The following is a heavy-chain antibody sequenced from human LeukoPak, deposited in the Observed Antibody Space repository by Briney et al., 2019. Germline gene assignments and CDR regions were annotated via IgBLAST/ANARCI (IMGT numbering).Heavy chain of an antibody. Sequence: GGSLRLSCAASGFSFSKYGMSWVRQTPGKGLEWVSGISGSGDGTYYADPVKGRFIVSRDNSKNTPYLQMNSLRDDDTAVYYCAKAPIELWLQGYFEYWGPGTLVTVSS. CDR3: AKAPIELWLQGYFEY. V-gene: IGHV3-23*01. D-gene: IGHD5-24*01. J-gene: IGHJ4*02. CDR1: GFSFSKYG. CDR2: ISGSGDGT.